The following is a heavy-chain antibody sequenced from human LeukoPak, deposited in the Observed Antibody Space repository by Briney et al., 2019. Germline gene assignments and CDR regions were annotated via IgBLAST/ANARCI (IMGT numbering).Heavy chain of an antibody. J-gene: IGHJ3*02. Sequence: GGSLRLSCAASGFNFDAYAMHWVRQVPGKGLEWVSVIGGSGGITNYADSVKGRFTISRDNAKNSLYLQMNSLRDEDTAVYYCARGVEGSYYYDSSGKGNALDIWGQGTMVTVSS. CDR3: ARGVEGSYYYDSSGKGNALDI. CDR2: IGGSGGIT. CDR1: GFNFDAYA. D-gene: IGHD3-22*01. V-gene: IGHV3-20*04.